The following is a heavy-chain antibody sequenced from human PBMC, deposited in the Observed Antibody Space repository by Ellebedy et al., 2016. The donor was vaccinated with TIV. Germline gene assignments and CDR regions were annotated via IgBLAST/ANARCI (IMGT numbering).Heavy chain of an antibody. J-gene: IGHJ4*02. CDR2: IYYSGST. CDR3: AREGSYFYDSSGSFDY. CDR1: GGSISSGDYY. D-gene: IGHD3-22*01. Sequence: MPSETLSLTCTVSGGSISSGDYYWSWIRQPPGKGLEWIGYIYYSGSTYYNPSLKSRVTISVATSQNQFSLKLSSVTAADTAVYYCAREGSYFYDSSGSFDYWGQGTLVTVSS. V-gene: IGHV4-30-4*01.